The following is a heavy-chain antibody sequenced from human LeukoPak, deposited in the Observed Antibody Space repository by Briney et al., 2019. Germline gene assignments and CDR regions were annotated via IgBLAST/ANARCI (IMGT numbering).Heavy chain of an antibody. CDR1: VYTYTADY. D-gene: IGHD2-8*02. J-gene: IGHJ4*02. CDR2: INPNSGGT. V-gene: IGHV1-2*02. CDR3: ARGYDVGGYWA. Sequence: ASVKVSCKASVYTYTADYMYGVRQAPGQGLEWMGWINPNSGGTNYAQKFQGRVTMTRDTSISTAYMELSRLRSDDTAVYYCARGYDVGGYWAWGQGALVTVSS.